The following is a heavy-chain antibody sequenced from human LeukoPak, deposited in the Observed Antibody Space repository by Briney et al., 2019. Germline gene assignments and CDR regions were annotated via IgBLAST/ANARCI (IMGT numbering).Heavy chain of an antibody. CDR3: ARGWATRDAFDI. Sequence: PSETLSLTCTVSGGSISSGSYYWSWIRQPAGQGLEWIGRIYTSGSTNYNPSLKSRVTISVDTSKNQFSLKLSSVTAADTAVYYCARGWATRDAFDIWGQGTMVTVSS. V-gene: IGHV4-61*02. J-gene: IGHJ3*02. CDR1: GGSISSGSYY. D-gene: IGHD5-12*01. CDR2: IYTSGST.